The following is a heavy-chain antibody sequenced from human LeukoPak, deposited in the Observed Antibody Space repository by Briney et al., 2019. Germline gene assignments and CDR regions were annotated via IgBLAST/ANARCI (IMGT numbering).Heavy chain of an antibody. CDR3: ARHYGP. CDR1: GFTVSSKY. Sequence: PGGSLRLSCSASGFTVSSKYMTWVRQPPGKGLEWIGSIYYSGSTYYNPSLKSRVTISVDTSKNQFSLKLNSVTATDTAVYYCARHYGPWGQGTLVTVSS. V-gene: IGHV4-39*01. D-gene: IGHD3-10*01. J-gene: IGHJ4*02. CDR2: IYYSGST.